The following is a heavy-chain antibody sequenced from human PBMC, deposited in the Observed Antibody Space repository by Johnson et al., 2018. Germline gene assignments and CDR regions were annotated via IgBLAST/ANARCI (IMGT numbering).Heavy chain of an antibody. CDR3: AGAWIRAAAGTLDAFDI. Sequence: QVQLVESGAEVKKPRSSVKVSCKASGGTFSSYALSWVRQAPGQGLEWMGGIIPLLGTANYAQKFQGRVTITADESTSTAYMELRSLGSEDTAVYYCAGAWIRAAAGTLDAFDIWGQATMVTVSS. CDR2: IIPLLGTA. CDR1: GGTFSSYA. V-gene: IGHV1-69*01. J-gene: IGHJ3*02. D-gene: IGHD6-13*01.